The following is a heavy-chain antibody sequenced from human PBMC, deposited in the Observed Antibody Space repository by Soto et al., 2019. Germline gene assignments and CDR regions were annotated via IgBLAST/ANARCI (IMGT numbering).Heavy chain of an antibody. Sequence: SETLSLTCTVSGGSISSGDYYWSWIRQPPGKGLEWIGYIYYSGSTYYNPSLKSRVTISVDTSKSQFSLNLSSVTAADTAVYYCARRWGAAFDYWGQGTLVTVSS. CDR2: IYYSGST. J-gene: IGHJ4*02. CDR3: ARRWGAAFDY. V-gene: IGHV4-30-4*01. CDR1: GGSISSGDYY. D-gene: IGHD1-26*01.